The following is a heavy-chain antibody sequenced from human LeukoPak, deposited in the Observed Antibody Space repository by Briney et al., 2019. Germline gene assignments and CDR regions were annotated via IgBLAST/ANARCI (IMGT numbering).Heavy chain of an antibody. Sequence: PGGSLRLSCVASGFTFSSYAMSCVRQAPAKGLEWVSWTSGSGGSTYYADSVKGRFTISRDNSKNTVYLQMNSLRAEDTAVYYCASALLRASTYMDVWGKGTTVTVSS. J-gene: IGHJ6*03. D-gene: IGHD1-1*01. CDR3: ASALLRASTYMDV. CDR2: TSGSGGST. CDR1: GFTFSSYA. V-gene: IGHV3-23*01.